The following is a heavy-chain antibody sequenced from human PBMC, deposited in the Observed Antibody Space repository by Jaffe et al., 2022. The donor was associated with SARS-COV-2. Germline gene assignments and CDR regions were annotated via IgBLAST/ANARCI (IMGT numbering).Heavy chain of an antibody. CDR3: ARRVLFGELDY. CDR2: VSNSGNT. Sequence: QLQLEESGPSLVKPSETLSLTCTVTGDSFSSSRDHWTWIRQPPGKGLECIGRVSNSGNTYYNPSLQSRVTISVDTSKNQFSLRLRSVTAADTAVYFCARRVLFGELDYWGRGTLVTVSS. CDR1: GDSFSSSRDH. J-gene: IGHJ4*02. D-gene: IGHD3-10*02. V-gene: IGHV4-39*01.